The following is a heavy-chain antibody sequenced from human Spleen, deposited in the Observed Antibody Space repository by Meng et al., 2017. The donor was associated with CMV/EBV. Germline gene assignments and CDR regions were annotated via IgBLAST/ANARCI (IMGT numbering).Heavy chain of an antibody. V-gene: IGHV3-21*01. Sequence: VSGISFRTQGMNWVRQAPGTGLQWVATISPSSTFIYYEDSLRGRFTVSRDNSKNTLFLQMNSLTAEDTAVYYCASDPGSGSYPLQHWGRGTLVTVSS. J-gene: IGHJ4*02. CDR2: ISPSSTFI. CDR1: GISFRTQG. CDR3: ASDPGSGSYPLQH. D-gene: IGHD1-26*01.